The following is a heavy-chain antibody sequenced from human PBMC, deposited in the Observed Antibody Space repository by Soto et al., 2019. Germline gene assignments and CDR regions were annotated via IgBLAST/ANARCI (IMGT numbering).Heavy chain of an antibody. J-gene: IGHJ4*02. Sequence: GSLRLSCAASGFTFSSYGMHWVRQAPGKGLEWVAVIWYDGSNKYYADSVKGRFTISRDNSKNTLYLQMNSLRAEDTAVYYCARDGFSSSWYDYWGQGTLVTVSS. CDR3: ARDGFSSSWYDY. D-gene: IGHD6-13*01. CDR1: GFTFSSYG. CDR2: IWYDGSNK. V-gene: IGHV3-33*01.